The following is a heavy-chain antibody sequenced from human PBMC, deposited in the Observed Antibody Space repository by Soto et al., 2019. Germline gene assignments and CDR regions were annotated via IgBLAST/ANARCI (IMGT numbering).Heavy chain of an antibody. Sequence: ASVKVSCKASGYTFTSYVISWVRQAPGQGLEWMEWISAYNGNTNYAQKFQGRVTMTTDTSTSTAYMELRSLRSDDTAVYYCASYREQLVLYGMDVWGQGTTVTV. CDR2: ISAYNGNT. CDR3: ASYREQLVLYGMDV. D-gene: IGHD6-13*01. V-gene: IGHV1-18*01. CDR1: GYTFTSYV. J-gene: IGHJ6*02.